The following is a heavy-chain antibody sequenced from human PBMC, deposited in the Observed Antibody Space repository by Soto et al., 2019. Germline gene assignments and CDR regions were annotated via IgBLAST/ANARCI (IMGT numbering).Heavy chain of an antibody. CDR2: ISSSSSYI. CDR3: TRDGCSGGSCYPGAYYYYYMDV. J-gene: IGHJ6*03. V-gene: IGHV3-21*03. CDR1: GFTFSSYS. D-gene: IGHD2-15*01. Sequence: GGSLRLSCAASGFTFSSYSMNWVRQAPGKGLEWVSSISSSSSYIYYADSVKGRFTISRDNAKNSLYLQMNSLRAEDTAVYYCTRDGCSGGSCYPGAYYYYYMDVWGKGTTVTVSS.